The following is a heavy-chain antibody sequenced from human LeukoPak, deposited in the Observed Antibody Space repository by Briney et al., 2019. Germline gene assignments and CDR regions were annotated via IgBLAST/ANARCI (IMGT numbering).Heavy chain of an antibody. J-gene: IGHJ5*02. CDR2: IKQDGSAK. Sequence: PGGSLRLSCTASGFTFSSYWMSWVRQAPGKGLEWVANIKQDGSAKYYADSVKDRFTISRDNAKNSLYLQMNSLRAEDTAVYYCAQECVDSSGYYYVPNWFDPWGQGTLVTVSS. D-gene: IGHD3-22*01. CDR1: GFTFSSYW. CDR3: AQECVDSSGYYYVPNWFDP. V-gene: IGHV3-7*01.